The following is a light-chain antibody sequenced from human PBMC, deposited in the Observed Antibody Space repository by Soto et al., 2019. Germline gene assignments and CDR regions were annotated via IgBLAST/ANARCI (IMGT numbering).Light chain of an antibody. CDR3: QQRSNWPIT. V-gene: IGKV3-11*01. CDR2: DAS. J-gene: IGKJ5*01. CDR1: QNVNSN. Sequence: IVLTQSPATLSMSPGERATLSCRATQNVNSNLAWYQHRPGQAPRLLIYDASNRATGIPARFSGSGSGTDFTLTISSLEPEDFAVYYCQQRSNWPITFGQGTRLEIK.